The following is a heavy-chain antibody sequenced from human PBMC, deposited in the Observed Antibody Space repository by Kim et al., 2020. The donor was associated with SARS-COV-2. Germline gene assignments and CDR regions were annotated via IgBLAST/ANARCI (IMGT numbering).Heavy chain of an antibody. D-gene: IGHD6-13*01. J-gene: IGHJ5*02. V-gene: IGHV1-18*01. CDR2: ISAYNGNT. Sequence: ASVKVSCKASGYTFTSYGISWVRQAPGQGLEWMGWISAYNGNTNYAQKLQGRVTMTTDTSTSTAYMELRSLRSDDTAVYYCARDPKRQGIAAAHWFDTWCQGTLVTVSS. CDR1: GYTFTSYG. CDR3: ARDPKRQGIAAAHWFDT.